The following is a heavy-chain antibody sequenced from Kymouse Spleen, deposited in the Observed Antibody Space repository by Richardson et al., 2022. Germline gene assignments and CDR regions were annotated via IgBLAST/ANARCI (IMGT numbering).Heavy chain of an antibody. V-gene: IGHV3-9*01. D-gene: IGHD7-27*02. Sequence: EVQLVESGGGLVQPGRSLRLSCAASGFTFDDYAMHWVRQAPGKGLEWVSGISWNSGSIGYADSVKGRFTISRDNAKNSLYLQMNSLRAEDTALYYCAKEVRSGHWDYYYYGMDVWGQGTTVTVSS. CDR3: AKEVRSGHWDYYYYGMDV. CDR2: ISWNSGSI. CDR1: GFTFDDYA. J-gene: IGHJ6*02.